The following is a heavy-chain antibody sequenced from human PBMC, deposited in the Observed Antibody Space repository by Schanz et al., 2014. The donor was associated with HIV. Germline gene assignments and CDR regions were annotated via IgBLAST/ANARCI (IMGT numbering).Heavy chain of an antibody. CDR3: ARGYCSGGTCYSGDY. J-gene: IGHJ4*02. CDR1: GYTFSNYG. CDR2: ISGYIGNT. V-gene: IGHV1-18*01. D-gene: IGHD2-15*01. Sequence: QVQLVQSGAEVKKPGASVTVSCKASGYTFSNYGINWVRQAPGQGLEWMGWISGYIGNTNYAQNLQDRVTMTTDTRTSTVYMELRSLRSDDTAVYYCARGYCSGGTCYSGDYWGQGTLVTVSS.